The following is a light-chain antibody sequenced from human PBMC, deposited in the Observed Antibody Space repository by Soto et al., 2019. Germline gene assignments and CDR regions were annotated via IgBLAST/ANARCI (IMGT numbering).Light chain of an antibody. CDR3: QQFSSYPLT. V-gene: IGKV3-20*01. CDR1: QSVNSN. CDR2: DAS. Sequence: EIVMTQSPASLSLSAGEIGTLSCRASQSVNSNLAWYQQKPGQAPRLLIYDASSRATGIPDRFSGSGSGTDFTLTISRLEPEDFAVYYCQQFSSYPLTFGGGTKADIK. J-gene: IGKJ4*01.